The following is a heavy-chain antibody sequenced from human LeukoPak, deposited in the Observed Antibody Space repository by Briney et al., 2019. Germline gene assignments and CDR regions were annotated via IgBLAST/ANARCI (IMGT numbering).Heavy chain of an antibody. Sequence: GRSLRLSCAASGFTFNTYGMHWVRQAPGKGLEWVAVLWYDGSNKNYAESVKGRFTISRDNSKNTLYLQMNSLRAEDTAVYYCAKEVQVERRKDGFDIWGQGTMVTVSS. J-gene: IGHJ3*02. CDR2: LWYDGSNK. V-gene: IGHV3-33*06. CDR3: AKEVQVERRKDGFDI. D-gene: IGHD1-1*01. CDR1: GFTFNTYG.